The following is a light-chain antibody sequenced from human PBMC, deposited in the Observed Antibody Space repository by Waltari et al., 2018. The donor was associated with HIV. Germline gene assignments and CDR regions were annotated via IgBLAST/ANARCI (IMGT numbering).Light chain of an antibody. V-gene: IGLV1-40*01. CDR3: QSYDSSLSVNWV. CDR1: TSNIGAGYD. Sequence: QSVLTQPPSVSGAPGQRVTISCTGITSNIGAGYDVHWYQHLPGTAPNLLIYGNNNRPSGVPDRFSCSRSGTSSSLAITGLQAEDEAVYYCQSYDSSLSVNWVFGGGTKLTVL. J-gene: IGLJ3*02. CDR2: GNN.